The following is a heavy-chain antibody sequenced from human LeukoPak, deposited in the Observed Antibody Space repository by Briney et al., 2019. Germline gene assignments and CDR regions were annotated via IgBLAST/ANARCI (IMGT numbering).Heavy chain of an antibody. CDR1: RFTFSTYS. CDR3: ARRYCTSTNCYAFDS. J-gene: IGHJ4*02. CDR2: ISGGSNYI. Sequence: PGGSLRLSCAASRFTFSTYSMNWVRQAPGKGLEWVSSISGGSNYIYYADSVKGRFTISRDNAKNSLYLQMNSLRAEDTAVYYCARRYCTSTNCYAFDSWGQGTLVTVSS. D-gene: IGHD2-2*01. V-gene: IGHV3-21*01.